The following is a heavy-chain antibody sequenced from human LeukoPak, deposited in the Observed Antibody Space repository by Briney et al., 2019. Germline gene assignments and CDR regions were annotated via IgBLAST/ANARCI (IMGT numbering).Heavy chain of an antibody. CDR2: IYYSGST. V-gene: IGHV4-59*01. J-gene: IGHJ4*02. Sequence: SEALSLTCTVSGDSIGSYYWSWIRQPPGKGLEWIGYIYYSGSTNYNPSLNSRVTISVDTSRNQFSLKVRSETAADTAVYYCARHPEYYDILTGYRYYFDYWGQGTLVTVS. CDR1: GDSIGSYY. CDR3: ARHPEYYDILTGYRYYFDY. D-gene: IGHD3-9*01.